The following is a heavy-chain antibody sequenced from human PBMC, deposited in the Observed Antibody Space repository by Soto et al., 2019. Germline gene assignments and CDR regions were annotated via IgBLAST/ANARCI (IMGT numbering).Heavy chain of an antibody. CDR2: IIPIFGTP. D-gene: IGHD2-2*01. V-gene: IGHV1-69*06. CDR1: GGTFNNYV. J-gene: IGHJ4*02. Sequence: QVQLVQSGAEVKKPGSSVKVSCRASGGTFNNYVINWVRQAPGQGLEWMAGIIPIFGTPNYAQKFQGRVTITADKSTSTAYMELKSLRSEDTAVYYCAGRCDGTNCLAHFDYWGQGTLVTVS. CDR3: AGRCDGTNCLAHFDY.